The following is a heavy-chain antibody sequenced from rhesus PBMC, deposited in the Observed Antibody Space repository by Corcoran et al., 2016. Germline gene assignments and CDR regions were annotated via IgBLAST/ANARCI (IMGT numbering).Heavy chain of an antibody. CDR3: ARGLRGDYFDF. J-gene: IGHJ4*01. CDR1: EFTFSSYD. CDR2: ISSGGGT. Sequence: VEQLVESGGGLVQPGASLRLSCAASEFTFSSYDMHGVRQAPGKGVEWVSAISSGGGTYCPDSVNGRFTISRDNAKNSLYLQMNSLRAEDTAVYYCARGLRGDYFDFWGQGVLVTVSS. V-gene: IGHV3-132*01. D-gene: IGHD2-15*01.